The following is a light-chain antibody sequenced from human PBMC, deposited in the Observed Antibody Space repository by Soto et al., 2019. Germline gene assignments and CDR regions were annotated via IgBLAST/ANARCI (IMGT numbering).Light chain of an antibody. Sequence: QSLLTQRPSVSGAPGQRVTISCTGSSSNIGSTYDVQWYQQLPGTAPKLLIHGNTDRPSGVPDRFSGSKSGTSASLAITGLQADDEADYYCQSYDDSLSVHYVFGTGTKLTVL. V-gene: IGLV1-40*01. CDR3: QSYDDSLSVHYV. CDR2: GNT. J-gene: IGLJ1*01. CDR1: SSNIGSTYD.